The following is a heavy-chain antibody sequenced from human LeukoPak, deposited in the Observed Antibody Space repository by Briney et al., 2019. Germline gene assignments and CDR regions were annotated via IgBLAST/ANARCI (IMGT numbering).Heavy chain of an antibody. CDR2: IKQDGNEK. Sequence: GGSLRLSCTASGFIFSSYWMTWVRQAPGKGLEWVANIKQDGNEKYYVDPVKGRFTISRDNAKNSLYLQMNSLRAEDTAVYYCARDHPDYYDSSGYPPGDYWGQGTLVTVSS. J-gene: IGHJ4*02. CDR3: ARDHPDYYDSSGYPPGDY. CDR1: GFIFSSYW. D-gene: IGHD3-22*01. V-gene: IGHV3-7*01.